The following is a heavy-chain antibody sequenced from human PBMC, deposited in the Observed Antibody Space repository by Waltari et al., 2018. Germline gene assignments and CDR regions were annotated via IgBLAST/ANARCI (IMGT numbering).Heavy chain of an antibody. Sequence: EVQLLESGGGLVQPGGSLRLSCAASGFTFSSYAMSWVRLAPGKGLEWVSVIYSGGSSTYYADSVKGRFTISRDNSKNTLYLQMNSLRAEDTAVYYCAKSPVVYYYYYMDVWGKGTTVTVSS. V-gene: IGHV3-23*03. CDR3: AKSPVVYYYYYMDV. D-gene: IGHD2-15*01. J-gene: IGHJ6*03. CDR2: IYSGGSST. CDR1: GFTFSSYA.